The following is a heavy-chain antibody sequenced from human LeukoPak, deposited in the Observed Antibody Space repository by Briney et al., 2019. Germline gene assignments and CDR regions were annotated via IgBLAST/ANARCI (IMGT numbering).Heavy chain of an antibody. CDR2: IYYSGST. V-gene: IGHV4-59*01. CDR3: AKDSYVSGRPLHTFDV. D-gene: IGHD3-10*01. J-gene: IGHJ3*01. CDR1: GGSISSYY. Sequence: NPSETLSLTCTVSGGSISSYYWSWIRQPPGKGLECIGYIYYSGSTNYNPSLKSRVTISVDTSKNQFSLKLSSVTAADTAIYYCAKDSYVSGRPLHTFDVWGQGTMVTVSS.